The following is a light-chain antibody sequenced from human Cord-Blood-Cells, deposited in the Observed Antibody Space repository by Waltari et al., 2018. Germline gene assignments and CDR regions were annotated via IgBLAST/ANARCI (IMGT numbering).Light chain of an antibody. Sequence: QSALTQPASVSGSPGQSITISCTGTSSDVGGYNYVPWYQQHPGKAPKLMIYEVSNRPSGVSNRFSGSKSGNTASLIISGLQAEDEADYYCSSYTSSSTLVFGGGTKLTVL. J-gene: IGLJ2*01. CDR3: SSYTSSSTLV. CDR1: SSDVGGYNY. CDR2: EVS. V-gene: IGLV2-14*01.